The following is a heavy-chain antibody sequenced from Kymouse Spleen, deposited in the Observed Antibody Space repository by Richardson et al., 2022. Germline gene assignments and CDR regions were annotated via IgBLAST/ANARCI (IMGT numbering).Heavy chain of an antibody. Sequence: EVQLVESGGGLVQPGGSLRLSCAASGFTFSSYWMSWVRQAPGKGLEWVANIKQDGSEKYYVDSVKGRFTISRDNAKNSLYLQMNSLRAEDTAVYYCARDIVVVPAAYTNYYYGMDVWGQGTTVTVSS. J-gene: IGHJ6*02. CDR1: GFTFSSYW. D-gene: IGHD2-2*02. CDR2: IKQDGSEK. CDR3: ARDIVVVPAAYTNYYYGMDV. V-gene: IGHV3-7*01.